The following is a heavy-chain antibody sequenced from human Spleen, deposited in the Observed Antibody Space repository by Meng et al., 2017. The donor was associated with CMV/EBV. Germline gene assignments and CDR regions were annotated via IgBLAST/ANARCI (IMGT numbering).Heavy chain of an antibody. Sequence: SETLSLTCTVSGGSISSYYWSWIRQPPGKGLEWIGYIYYSGSTNYNPSLKSRVTISVDTSKNQFSLKVSSVTAADTAVYYCAGGRKYGTGRRDYYYGMDVWGQGTTVTVSS. CDR2: IYYSGST. V-gene: IGHV4-59*12. CDR1: GGSISSYY. J-gene: IGHJ6*02. D-gene: IGHD1-1*01. CDR3: AGGRKYGTGRRDYYYGMDV.